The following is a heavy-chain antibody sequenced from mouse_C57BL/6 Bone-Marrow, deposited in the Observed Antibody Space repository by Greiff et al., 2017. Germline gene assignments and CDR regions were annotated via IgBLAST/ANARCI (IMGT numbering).Heavy chain of an antibody. J-gene: IGHJ4*01. CDR3: AGGPIYYGTPGAMDY. CDR1: YFAFMASA. V-gene: IGHV1-49*01. Sequence: LQQSGAELVRPGSSVKLSCKDSYFAFMASAMHWVKQRPGHGLEWIGSLTRYSDATEYSETFKGKATLTANTSSSTAYMELSSLTSEDSAVYYCAGGPIYYGTPGAMDYWGQGTSVTVSS. D-gene: IGHD2-1*01. CDR2: LTRYSDAT.